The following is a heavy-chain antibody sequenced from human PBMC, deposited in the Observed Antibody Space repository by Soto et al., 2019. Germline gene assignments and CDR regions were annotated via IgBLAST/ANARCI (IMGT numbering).Heavy chain of an antibody. D-gene: IGHD3-10*01. CDR2: ISTYNGIT. J-gene: IGHJ4*02. CDR3: AESMGGSGTYVS. Sequence: QVELVQSGAEVKKPGASVKVSCKASGYIFTSYGISWVRQAPGEGLEWMGWISTYNGITNYAQKVQGRVTLTTDRSTSTAYMELRSLRSDDTAVYYCAESMGGSGTYVSWGQGTLVTVSS. CDR1: GYIFTSYG. V-gene: IGHV1-18*01.